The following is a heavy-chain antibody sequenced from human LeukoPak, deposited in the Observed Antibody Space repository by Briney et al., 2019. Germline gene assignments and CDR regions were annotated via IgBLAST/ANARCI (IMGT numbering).Heavy chain of an antibody. CDR2: ISNSGSTM. Sequence: GGSLRLSCAASGFTFSSFDMNWVRQAPGKGLEWLSYISNSGSTMYYADSVKGRFTVSRDNAKNTLYLQMNSLRAEDTAVYYCAKSTGRTYPDAFDIWGQGTMVTVSS. CDR3: AKSTGRTYPDAFDI. J-gene: IGHJ3*02. D-gene: IGHD1-1*01. CDR1: GFTFSSFD. V-gene: IGHV3-48*03.